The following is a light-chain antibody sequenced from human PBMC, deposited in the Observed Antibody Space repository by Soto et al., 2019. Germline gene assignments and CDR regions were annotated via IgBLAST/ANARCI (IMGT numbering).Light chain of an antibody. J-gene: IGLJ3*02. CDR2: EVS. V-gene: IGLV2-14*01. CDR3: TSYTSSSTLV. Sequence: QSALTQPASVSGSPGQSITISCTGTSSDVGGYNHVSWYQQLPGKAPKLIIYEVSNRPSGVSNRFSGSKSGNTASLTISGLQAEDEADYYCTSYTSSSTLVFGGGTKLTVL. CDR1: SSDVGGYNH.